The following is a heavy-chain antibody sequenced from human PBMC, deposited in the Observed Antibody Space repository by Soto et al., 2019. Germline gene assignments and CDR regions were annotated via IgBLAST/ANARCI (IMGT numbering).Heavy chain of an antibody. CDR1: GYSFTSYW. CDR2: IYPYDSDT. CDR3: ARHLVGSTRGNFDY. J-gene: IGHJ4*01. V-gene: IGHV5-51*01. D-gene: IGHD2-2*01. Sequence: RGESLKISCKTSGYSFTSYWIGWVRQMPGKGMEWMGNIYPYDSDTRYSPSFQGQVTISADTSITTAYLPWSGLRASDTAMYFCARHLVGSTRGNFDYWGQGTLVTVS.